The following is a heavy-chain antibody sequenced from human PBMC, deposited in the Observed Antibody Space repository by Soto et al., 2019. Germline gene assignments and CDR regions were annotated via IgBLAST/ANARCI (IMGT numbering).Heavy chain of an antibody. CDR1: GGTFSRYT. D-gene: IGHD2-21*02. V-gene: IGHV1-69*02. Sequence: SVKVSCKASGGTFSRYTISWVRQAPGQGLEWMGRIIPILGIANYAQKFQGRVTITADKSTSTAYMELSSLRSEDTAVYYCARAVTAFDFDYWGQGTLVTVSS. CDR2: IIPILGIA. CDR3: ARAVTAFDFDY. J-gene: IGHJ4*02.